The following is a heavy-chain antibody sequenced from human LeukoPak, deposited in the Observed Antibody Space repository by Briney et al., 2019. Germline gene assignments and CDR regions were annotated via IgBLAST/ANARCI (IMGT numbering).Heavy chain of an antibody. Sequence: ASVKVSCKASGYTLTGYYMHWVRQAPGQGLEWMGWIKPNSGGTNYAQKFQGRVTMTRDTSISTAYMELSRLSSDETAVYYCARRPYDSSGYYYFDYWGQGTLVTVSS. V-gene: IGHV1-2*02. D-gene: IGHD3-22*01. CDR3: ARRPYDSSGYYYFDY. CDR1: GYTLTGYY. CDR2: IKPNSGGT. J-gene: IGHJ4*02.